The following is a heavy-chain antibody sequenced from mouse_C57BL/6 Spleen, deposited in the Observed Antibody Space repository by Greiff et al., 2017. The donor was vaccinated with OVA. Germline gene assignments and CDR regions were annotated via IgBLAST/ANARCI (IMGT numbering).Heavy chain of an antibody. Sequence: QVQLQQPGAELVRPGSSVKLSCKASGYTFTSYWMDWVKQRPGQGLEWIGNIYPSDSETHYNQKFKDKATLTADKSSSTAYMQLSSLTSEDSAVYYCARRSSGWYFDVWGTGTTVTVSS. CDR2: IYPSDSET. D-gene: IGHD3-2*02. CDR3: ARRSSGWYFDV. J-gene: IGHJ1*03. V-gene: IGHV1-61*01. CDR1: GYTFTSYW.